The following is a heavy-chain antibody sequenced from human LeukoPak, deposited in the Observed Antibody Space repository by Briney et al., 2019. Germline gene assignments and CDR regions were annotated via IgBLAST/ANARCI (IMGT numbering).Heavy chain of an antibody. CDR3: ARSYGYLQGFDY. V-gene: IGHV3-53*01. Sequence: GGSLRLSCAASGFTVSSNYMSWVRQAPGKGLEWVSVIYSGGSTYYADSVKGRFTISRDNSKNTLYLQMNSLRVEDTAVYYCARSYGYLQGFDYWGQGTLVIVSS. D-gene: IGHD5-18*01. CDR1: GFTVSSNY. CDR2: IYSGGST. J-gene: IGHJ4*02.